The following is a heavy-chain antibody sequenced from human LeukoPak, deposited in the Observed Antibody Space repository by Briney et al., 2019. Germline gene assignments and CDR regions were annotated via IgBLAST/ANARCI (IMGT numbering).Heavy chain of an antibody. D-gene: IGHD3-3*01. CDR1: GFTFSTYA. V-gene: IGHV3-23*01. Sequence: PGGSLRLSCAASGFTFSTYAMSWVRQAPGKGLEWVSHISDIGASTLYADSVKGRFTISRDNSKNTLYLQMDSLRAEDTAVYYCTKEGGLYDSGGYFDYWGQGTLVTVSS. J-gene: IGHJ4*02. CDR2: ISDIGAST. CDR3: TKEGGLYDSGGYFDY.